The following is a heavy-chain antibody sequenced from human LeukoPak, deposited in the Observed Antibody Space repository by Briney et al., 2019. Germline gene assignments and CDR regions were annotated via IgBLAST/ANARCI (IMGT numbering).Heavy chain of an antibody. CDR2: INPNSGGT. CDR1: GYTFTGYY. D-gene: IGHD6-13*01. Sequence: ASVKVSCKASGYTFTGYYMHWVRQAPGRGLEWMGWINPNSGGTNYAQKFQGRVTMTRDTSISTAYMELSRLRSDDTAVYYCARGGGQQLVRGLLLHWGQGTLVTVSS. J-gene: IGHJ1*01. CDR3: ARGGGQQLVRGLLLH. V-gene: IGHV1-2*02.